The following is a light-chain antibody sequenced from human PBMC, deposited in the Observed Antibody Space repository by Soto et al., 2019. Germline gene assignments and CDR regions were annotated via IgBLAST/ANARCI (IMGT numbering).Light chain of an antibody. CDR1: QSIGRY. CDR2: AGS. J-gene: IGKJ2*01. CDR3: KQSYRIPRT. V-gene: IGKV1-39*01. Sequence: DIQMTQSPSSRSASVGHGVTITCRPSQSIGRYVNWYQQKPGKVPKLLIYAGSSLQSGVPSRFSGSGSGTEFTLTISSLQPEDFATYYGKQSYRIPRTFGQGTKLEIK.